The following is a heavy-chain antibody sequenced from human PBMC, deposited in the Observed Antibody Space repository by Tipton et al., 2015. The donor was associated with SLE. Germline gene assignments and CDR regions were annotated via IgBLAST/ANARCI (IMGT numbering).Heavy chain of an antibody. CDR2: IYYSGGT. CDR1: GGSMSTYY. D-gene: IGHD1-14*01. Sequence: TLSLTCTVSGGSMSTYYWSWIRLPPGKGLEWIGYIYYSGGTSYNPSLNSRVTISVDTSRNQFSLKLTSVTAADSAVYYCVRYSLTTWHLDLWGRGTLVTVSS. CDR3: VRYSLTTWHLDL. V-gene: IGHV4-59*01. J-gene: IGHJ2*01.